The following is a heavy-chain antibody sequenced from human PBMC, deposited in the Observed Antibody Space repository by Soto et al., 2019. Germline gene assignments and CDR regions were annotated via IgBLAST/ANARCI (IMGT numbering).Heavy chain of an antibody. CDR1: EFTFSSYA. V-gene: IGHV3-30-3*01. CDR3: ARVKTDYSNPRGPFFFYGMDV. D-gene: IGHD4-4*01. Sequence: QVQLVESGGGVVHPERSLRLSCSASEFTFSSYAVHWVRQAPGKGLEWVAGISYDGGHKFYGGSVRGRFTISRDSSKTTVFLQMNSLRPEDTAAYYCARVKTDYSNPRGPFFFYGMDVWGQGTTVTVSS. CDR2: ISYDGGHK. J-gene: IGHJ6*02.